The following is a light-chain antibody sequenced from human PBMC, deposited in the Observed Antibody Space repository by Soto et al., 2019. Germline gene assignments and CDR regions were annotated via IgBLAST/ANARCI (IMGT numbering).Light chain of an antibody. Sequence: SYELTQPPSVSVAPGQTASITCGGNNFGRKSVHWYQQKPGQAPVLVVFEDSDRPSGIPDRFFGSNSGNTATRTISRVEAGDEADYYCQVWNSATDHYVFGTETKVTVL. CDR2: EDS. CDR3: QVWNSATDHYV. CDR1: NFGRKS. J-gene: IGLJ1*01. V-gene: IGLV3-21*02.